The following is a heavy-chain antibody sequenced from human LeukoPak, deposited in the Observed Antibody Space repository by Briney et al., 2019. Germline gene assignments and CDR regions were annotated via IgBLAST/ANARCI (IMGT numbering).Heavy chain of an antibody. CDR1: GGSISGYC. D-gene: IGHD5-24*01. V-gene: IGHV4-59*01. Sequence: MPSETLSLTCTVSGGSISGYCWTWIRQPPGKGLEWIGYIYYTGSTNYNPSLKSRVTISVDTSKNQFSLNLSSVTAADTALYYCARFDRDGYNLDYWGQGTLVTVSS. CDR2: IYYTGST. CDR3: ARFDRDGYNLDY. J-gene: IGHJ4*02.